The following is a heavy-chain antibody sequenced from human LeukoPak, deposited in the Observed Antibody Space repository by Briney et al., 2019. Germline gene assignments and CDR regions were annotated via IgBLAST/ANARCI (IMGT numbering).Heavy chain of an antibody. V-gene: IGHV4-30-2*01. CDR1: GGSISSGGYY. D-gene: IGHD3/OR15-3a*01. J-gene: IGHJ3*02. CDR3: ARDGPAFDI. CDR2: IYHSGST. Sequence: SETLSLTCTVSGGSISSGGYYWSWIRQPPGKGLEWIGYIYHSGSTYYNPSLKSRVTISVDRSKNQFSLKLSSVTAADTAVYYCARDGPAFDIWGQGTMVTVSS.